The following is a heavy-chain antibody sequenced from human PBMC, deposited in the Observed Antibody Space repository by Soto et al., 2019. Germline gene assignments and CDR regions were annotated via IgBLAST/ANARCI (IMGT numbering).Heavy chain of an antibody. D-gene: IGHD3-22*01. CDR3: AKHSSHYNFDNSDYHCLDS. J-gene: IGHJ4*02. CDR1: GFTFSSYD. CDR2: ISSDGTNK. V-gene: IGHV3-30*18. Sequence: GGSLRLSCAASGFTFSSYDIHWVRQAPGKGLEWVALISSDGTNKYYADSVRGRFTISRDNSKNTLFLQMISLRLEDAAVYYCAKHSSHYNFDNSDYHCLDSWGQGTLVTVSS.